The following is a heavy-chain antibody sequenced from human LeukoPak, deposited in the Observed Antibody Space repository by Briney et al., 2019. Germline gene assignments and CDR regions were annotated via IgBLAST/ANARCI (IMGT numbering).Heavy chain of an antibody. CDR3: ARGRVYSSGWYWDY. J-gene: IGHJ4*02. D-gene: IGHD6-19*01. Sequence: SETLSLTCTVSGGSISSYYWSWIRQPPGKGLEWIGYIYYSGSTENNPSLKSRVTISVDTSKNQFSLKLSSVTAADTAVYYCARGRVYSSGWYWDYWGQGTLVTVS. CDR2: IYYSGST. CDR1: GGSISSYY. V-gene: IGHV4-59*01.